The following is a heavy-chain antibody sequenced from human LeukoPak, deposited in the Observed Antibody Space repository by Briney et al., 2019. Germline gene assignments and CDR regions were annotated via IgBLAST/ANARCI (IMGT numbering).Heavy chain of an antibody. CDR2: IYYSGST. D-gene: IGHD1-26*01. CDR1: GGSISSSSYY. J-gene: IGHJ4*02. CDR3: ASGSYRPFDY. Sequence: SETLSLTCTVSGGSISSSSYYWGWIRQPPGKGLEWIGSIYYSGSTYYNPSLKSRVTISVDTSKNQFSLELSSVTAADTAVYYCASGSYRPFDYWGQGTLVTVSS. V-gene: IGHV4-39*01.